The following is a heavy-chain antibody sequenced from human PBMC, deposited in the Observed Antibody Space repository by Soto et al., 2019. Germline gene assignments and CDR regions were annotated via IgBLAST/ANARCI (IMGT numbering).Heavy chain of an antibody. J-gene: IGHJ3*02. Sequence: GGSLRLSCAASGFTFSSYAMSWVRQAPGKGLEWVSAISGSGCSTYYADSVKGRLTISSDNSKNTLYLQMNSLRAEDMGVYYCAKDSPWYSGNSNLWGDAFDIWGQGTMVTVSS. D-gene: IGHD1-26*01. CDR1: GFTFSSYA. V-gene: IGHV3-23*01. CDR2: ISGSGCST. CDR3: AKDSPWYSGNSNLWGDAFDI.